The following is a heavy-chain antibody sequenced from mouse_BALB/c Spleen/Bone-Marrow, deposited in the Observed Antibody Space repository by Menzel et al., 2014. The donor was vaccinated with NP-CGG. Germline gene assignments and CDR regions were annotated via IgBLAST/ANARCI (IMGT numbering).Heavy chain of an antibody. J-gene: IGHJ4*01. D-gene: IGHD2-1*01. CDR3: ARRFGNSPRDSAMVN. CDR1: GFNIKDTY. Sequence: VQLQQSGADLVKPGASVKLSCTAPGFNIKDTYIHWVKQRPEQGLEWIGRVDPANGNTKYAPKFQGKATITADTSSNPAYLRLSSLTSEDTAVYYCARRFGNSPRDSAMVNWGRGTSVTVSS. V-gene: IGHV14-3*02. CDR2: VDPANGNT.